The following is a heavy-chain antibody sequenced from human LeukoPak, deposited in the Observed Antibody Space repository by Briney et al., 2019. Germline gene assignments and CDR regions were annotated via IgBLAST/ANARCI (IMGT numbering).Heavy chain of an antibody. V-gene: IGHV1-18*01. J-gene: IGHJ5*02. D-gene: IGHD6-19*01. CDR2: ISAYNGNT. Sequence: GASVKVSCKASGYTFTSYGISWVRQAPGQGLEWMGWISAYNGNTNYAQKFQGRVTITRDTSASTAYMELSSLRSEDTAVYYCARGGPKSLIAVATSWGQGTLVTVSS. CDR3: ARGGPKSLIAVATS. CDR1: GYTFTSYG.